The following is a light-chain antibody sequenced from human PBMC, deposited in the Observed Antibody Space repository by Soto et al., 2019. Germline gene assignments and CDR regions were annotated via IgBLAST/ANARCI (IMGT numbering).Light chain of an antibody. V-gene: IGLV2-14*01. CDR1: SSDVGGYNY. Sequence: QSVLTQPASVSGSPGQSITISCTGTSSDVGGYNYVSWYQQLPGKAPKLMIYDVSDRPSGVSNRFSGSKSGNTASLTISGLQAEDEADYYCSSFTSSITYVFGTGTKVTVL. J-gene: IGLJ1*01. CDR2: DVS. CDR3: SSFTSSITYV.